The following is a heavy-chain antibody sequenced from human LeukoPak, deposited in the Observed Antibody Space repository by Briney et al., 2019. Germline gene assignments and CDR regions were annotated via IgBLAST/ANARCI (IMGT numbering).Heavy chain of an antibody. D-gene: IGHD3-9*01. CDR1: GYTFTSYG. Sequence: ASVKVSCKASGYTFTSYGISWVRQAPGQGLEWMGWISAYNGNTNYAQKLQGRVTMTTDTSTSTAYMELRSLRSDDTAVYYCARDRGRLRYFDQSTGFDYWGQGTLVTVSS. CDR3: ARDRGRLRYFDQSTGFDY. J-gene: IGHJ4*02. CDR2: ISAYNGNT. V-gene: IGHV1-18*01.